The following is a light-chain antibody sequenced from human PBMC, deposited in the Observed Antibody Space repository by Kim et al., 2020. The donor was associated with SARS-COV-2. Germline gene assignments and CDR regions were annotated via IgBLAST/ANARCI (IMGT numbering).Light chain of an antibody. CDR1: TGQSNYP. CDR3: QTWGSGIGV. V-gene: IGLV4-69*01. Sequence: SVKLTCILSTGQSNYPTAWLQQQPGKGPGYLMRLYSDGRHTKGDGIPDRFSGSTSGSEYSLTISSLQSEDEADYYCQTWGSGIGVFGGGTQLTVL. CDR2: LYSDGRH. J-gene: IGLJ2*01.